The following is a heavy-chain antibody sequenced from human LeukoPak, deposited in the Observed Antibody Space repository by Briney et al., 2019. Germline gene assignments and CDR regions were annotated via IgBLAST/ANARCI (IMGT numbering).Heavy chain of an antibody. J-gene: IGHJ6*02. CDR3: TTDGLFYYYGVDV. Sequence: GGSLRLSCEASGFSFTNTWMSWVRQAPGKGLEWVGHIKSKTDGGTTDYAAPVKGRFTISRDDSKNTLYLQMNSLKTEDTALYYCTTDGLFYYYGVDVWGQGTTVTVSS. CDR2: IKSKTDGGTT. D-gene: IGHD3/OR15-3a*01. V-gene: IGHV3-15*01. CDR1: GFSFTNTW.